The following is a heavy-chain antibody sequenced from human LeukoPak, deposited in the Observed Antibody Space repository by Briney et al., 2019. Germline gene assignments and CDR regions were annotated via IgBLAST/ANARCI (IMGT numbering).Heavy chain of an antibody. CDR1: GFTVSSNY. D-gene: IGHD6-6*01. J-gene: IGHJ4*02. CDR2: IYSGGST. V-gene: IGHV3-53*01. Sequence: GGSLRLSCAASGFTVSSNYMSWVRQAPGKGLERVSVIYSGGSTYYADSVKGRFTISRDNSKNTLYLQMNSLRAEDTAVYYCAREAQYSSSYFDYWGQGTLVTVSS. CDR3: AREAQYSSSYFDY.